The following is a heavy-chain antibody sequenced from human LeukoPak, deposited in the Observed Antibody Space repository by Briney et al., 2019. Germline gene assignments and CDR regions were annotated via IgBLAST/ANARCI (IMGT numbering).Heavy chain of an antibody. CDR2: INHRGST. Sequence: PGGSLRLSCAASGFTFSSYSMNWVRQAPGKGLEWIGEINHRGSTNYNPSLKSRLTISVDTSKNQFSLRLTSVTAADTGVYFCARDPTTVMTVPWYFDTWGQGTLVTVSS. CDR1: GFTFSSYS. D-gene: IGHD4-11*01. V-gene: IGHV4-34*01. CDR3: ARDPTTVMTVPWYFDT. J-gene: IGHJ4*02.